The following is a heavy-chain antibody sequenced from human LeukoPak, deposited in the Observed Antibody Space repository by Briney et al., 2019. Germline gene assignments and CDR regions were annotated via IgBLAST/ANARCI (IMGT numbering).Heavy chain of an antibody. Sequence: SETLSLTCAVYGGSFSGYYWSWIRRPPGKGLEWIGEINHSGSTNYNPSLKSRVTISVDTSKNQFSLKLSSVTAADTAVYYCARSEGHDYGDLYYLDYWGQGTLVTVSS. CDR3: ARSEGHDYGDLYYLDY. D-gene: IGHD4-17*01. V-gene: IGHV4-34*01. J-gene: IGHJ4*02. CDR1: GGSFSGYY. CDR2: INHSGST.